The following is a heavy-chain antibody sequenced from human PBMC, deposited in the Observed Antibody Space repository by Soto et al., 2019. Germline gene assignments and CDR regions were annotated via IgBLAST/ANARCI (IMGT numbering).Heavy chain of an antibody. D-gene: IGHD6-6*01. V-gene: IGHV1-69*01. J-gene: IGHJ4*02. CDR1: GGTFSSYA. Sequence: QVQLVQSGAEVKKPGSSVKVSCKASGGTFSSYAISWVRQAPGQGLEWMGGIIPIFGTANYAQKFQGRVTITEDEPTTTADMKLSSLRSEDTPVYYCASDDSGIAARPGYFDYWGQEPLFTVSS. CDR2: IIPIFGTA. CDR3: ASDDSGIAARPGYFDY.